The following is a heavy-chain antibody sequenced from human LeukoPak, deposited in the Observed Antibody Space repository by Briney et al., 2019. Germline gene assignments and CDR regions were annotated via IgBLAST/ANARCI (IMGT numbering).Heavy chain of an antibody. CDR3: ARALKVEKVSTVTGDAFDI. CDR2: ISYDGNIK. Sequence: PGGSLRLSCAASGFTFSDFGIHWVRQAPGQGLEWVAVISYDGNIKYYADSVKGRFTTSRDNSENTLYLQMNSLRAEDTAVYYCARALKVEKVSTVTGDAFDIWGQGTMVTVSS. D-gene: IGHD4-17*01. V-gene: IGHV3-30*03. J-gene: IGHJ3*02. CDR1: GFTFSDFG.